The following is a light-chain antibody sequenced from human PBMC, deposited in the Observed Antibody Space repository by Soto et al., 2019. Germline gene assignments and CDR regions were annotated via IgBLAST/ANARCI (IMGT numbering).Light chain of an antibody. CDR2: DAS. J-gene: IGKJ1*01. Sequence: DIQMTQSPSTLSASVGDRVTITCRASQSISSWLAWYQQKPGKAPKLLIYDASSLESGVPSRFSGSGSGTEFTLTRSSLQPDDFATYYCQQYNSYSWTVGQGTKMEIK. CDR1: QSISSW. CDR3: QQYNSYSWT. V-gene: IGKV1-5*01.